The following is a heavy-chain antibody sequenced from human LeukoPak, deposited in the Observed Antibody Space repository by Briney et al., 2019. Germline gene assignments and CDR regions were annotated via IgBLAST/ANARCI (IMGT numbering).Heavy chain of an antibody. CDR2: IYYSGST. CDR3: ARERTYYDSSGYSGWFDP. CDR1: GGSISSYY. Sequence: SETLSLTCTVSGGSISSYYWSWIRQPPGKGLEWIWYIYYSGSTNYNPSLKSRVTISVDTSKNQFSLKLSSVTAADTAVYYCARERTYYDSSGYSGWFDPWGQGTLVTVSS. J-gene: IGHJ5*02. D-gene: IGHD3-22*01. V-gene: IGHV4-59*01.